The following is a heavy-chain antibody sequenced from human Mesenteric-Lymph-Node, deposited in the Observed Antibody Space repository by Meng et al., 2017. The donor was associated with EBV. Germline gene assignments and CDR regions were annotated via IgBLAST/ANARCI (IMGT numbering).Heavy chain of an antibody. V-gene: IGHV2-5*02. J-gene: IGHJ4*01. CDR3: PHRRSDFAGNIIVDY. CDR1: GFSLLTRGVA. CDR2: IYWDDDK. Sequence: QRTLKDLGPPLLNPPTPLPPTCTFSGFSLLTRGVAVSWIRQPPGKALECLGIIYWDDDKHYSPSLKSRLTITRDTSKSQVVLTMTNMDPVDTATYYCPHRRSDFAGNIIVDYWGHGTLVTVSS. D-gene: IGHD6-13*01.